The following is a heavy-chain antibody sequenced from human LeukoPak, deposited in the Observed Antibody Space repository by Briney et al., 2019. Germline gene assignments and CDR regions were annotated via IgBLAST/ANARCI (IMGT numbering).Heavy chain of an antibody. Sequence: SETLSLTCTVSGASINSHYGSWIRQPPEKGLEWVGRIYISGSTNYNSSLQSRVTMSVDTSQNQFSLKLTSVTAADTAVYYCARALNPLPGTYYFDYWGQGTLVTVSS. CDR1: GASINSHY. V-gene: IGHV4-4*07. J-gene: IGHJ4*02. D-gene: IGHD2-15*01. CDR3: ARALNPLPGTYYFDY. CDR2: IYISGST.